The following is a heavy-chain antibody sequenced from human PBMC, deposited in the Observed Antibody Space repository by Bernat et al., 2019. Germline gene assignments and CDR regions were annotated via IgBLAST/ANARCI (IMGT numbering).Heavy chain of an antibody. CDR2: INWNGGST. Sequence: EVQLVESGGGVVRPGGSLRLSCAASGFTFDDYGMSWVRQAPGKGLEWVSGINWNGGSTGYADSVKDRFTISRDNAKNSLYLQMNSLRAEDTALYYCARELESFRSRKQPWWFDPWGQGTLVTVSS. V-gene: IGHV3-20*04. J-gene: IGHJ5*02. CDR1: GFTFDDYG. CDR3: ARELESFRSRKQPWWFDP. D-gene: IGHD6-13*01.